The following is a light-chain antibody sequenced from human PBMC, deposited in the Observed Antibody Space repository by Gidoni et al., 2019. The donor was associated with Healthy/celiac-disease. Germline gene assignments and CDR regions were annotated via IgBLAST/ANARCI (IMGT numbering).Light chain of an antibody. CDR3: GTWDSSLSAGV. J-gene: IGLJ2*01. CDR1: SSNIGNNY. CDR2: DNN. Sequence: HSVLTQPPSVSAAPGQKVTISCSGSSSNIGNNYVSWYQQLPGTAPKLIIYDNNKRPSGIPDRFSGSKSGTSATLGITGLQTGDEADYYCGTWDSSLSAGVFGGGTKLPVL. V-gene: IGLV1-51*01.